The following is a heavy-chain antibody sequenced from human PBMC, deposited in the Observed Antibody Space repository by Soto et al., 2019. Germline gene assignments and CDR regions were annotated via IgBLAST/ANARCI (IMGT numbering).Heavy chain of an antibody. J-gene: IGHJ4*02. CDR3: ARNLMDYDILTGYYMGYYFDY. CDR2: VHYSGST. V-gene: IGHV4-39*01. Sequence: SETLSLTCTVSGGSISSSSYYWAWIRQPPGKGLEWIGSVHYSGSTYYNPSLKSRVTISVDTSKNEFSLSVSSVTAADTAVYYCARNLMDYDILTGYYMGYYFDYWGQGTLVTVSS. CDR1: GGSISSSSYY. D-gene: IGHD3-9*01.